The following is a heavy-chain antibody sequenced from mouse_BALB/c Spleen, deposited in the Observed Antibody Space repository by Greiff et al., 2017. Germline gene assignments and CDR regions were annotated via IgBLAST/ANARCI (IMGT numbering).Heavy chain of an antibody. D-gene: IGHD2-1*01. J-gene: IGHJ2*01. CDR1: GYSFTDYN. Sequence: VQLQQSGPELVKPGASVKIPCKASGYSFTDYNMDWVKQSHGKSLEWIGDINPNNGGTIYNQKFKGKATLTVDKSSSTAYMELRSLTSEDTAVYYCARRPYGNYYFDYWGQGTTLTVSS. CDR2: INPNNGGT. CDR3: ARRPYGNYYFDY. V-gene: IGHV1-18*01.